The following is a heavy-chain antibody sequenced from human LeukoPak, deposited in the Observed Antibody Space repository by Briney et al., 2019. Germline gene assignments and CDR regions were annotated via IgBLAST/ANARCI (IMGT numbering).Heavy chain of an antibody. D-gene: IGHD3-22*01. CDR1: GFTFTSYW. CDR2: IKQDGSEK. J-gene: IGHJ4*02. CDR3: ARGLQDYYDSSGYYPIGG. V-gene: IGHV3-7*01. Sequence: PGGSLRLSCAASGFTFTSYWMSWVRQAPGKGLEWVANIKQDGSEKYYVDSVKGRFTISRDNAKNSLYLQMNSLRAEDTAVYYCARGLQDYYDSSGYYPIGGWGQGTLVTVSS.